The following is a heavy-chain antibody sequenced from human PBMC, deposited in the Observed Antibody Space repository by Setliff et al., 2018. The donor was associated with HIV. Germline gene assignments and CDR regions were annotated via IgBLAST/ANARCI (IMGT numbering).Heavy chain of an antibody. Sequence: ASVKVSCKAFGYTFTGYYMHWVRQAPGQGLEWMGWINPKSGATNYTQNFQGRVTMSRDTSISTAYMELSSLRSEDTAVYYCARGGGGYYYVGAVDIWGQGTVVTVSS. CDR1: GYTFTGYY. CDR3: ARGGGGYYYVGAVDI. CDR2: INPKSGAT. V-gene: IGHV1-2*02. D-gene: IGHD3-22*01. J-gene: IGHJ3*02.